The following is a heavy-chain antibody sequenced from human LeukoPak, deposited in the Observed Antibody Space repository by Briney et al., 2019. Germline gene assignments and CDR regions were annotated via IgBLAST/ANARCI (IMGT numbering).Heavy chain of an antibody. CDR1: GFTVSNNY. Sequence: GGSLRLSCAASGFTVSNNYMSWVRQAPGKGLEWVSLIYSGGNTYYADSVRGRFSISRDNSKNTLYLQMYSLRAEDTAIYYCAVYSSLDYWSQGTLVTVSS. CDR2: IYSGGNT. J-gene: IGHJ4*02. D-gene: IGHD3-22*01. V-gene: IGHV3-53*01. CDR3: AVYSSLDY.